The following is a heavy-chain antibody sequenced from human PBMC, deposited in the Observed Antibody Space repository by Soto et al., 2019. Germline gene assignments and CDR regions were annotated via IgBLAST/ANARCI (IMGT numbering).Heavy chain of an antibody. J-gene: IGHJ4*02. D-gene: IGHD3-22*01. Sequence: ASVKVSCKASGYTFTSYYMHCVRQAPGQGLEWMGIINPSGGSTSYAQKFQGRVTMTRDTSTSTVYMELSSLRSEDAAVYYCARDASYYYDSSGYLGYWGQGTLVTVSS. CDR2: INPSGGST. V-gene: IGHV1-46*01. CDR3: ARDASYYYDSSGYLGY. CDR1: GYTFTSYY.